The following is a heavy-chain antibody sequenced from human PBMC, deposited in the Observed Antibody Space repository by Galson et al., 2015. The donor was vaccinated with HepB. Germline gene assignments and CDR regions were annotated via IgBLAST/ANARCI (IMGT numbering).Heavy chain of an antibody. CDR3: ARDKVTERGGDYYGVDV. Sequence: SLRLSCAGSDFTFNYYTMHWVRQAPGKGLEWLSFISYDGNSRYYADFVKGRFTISRDDSKSTLYLQMNSLRDDDTALYYCARDKVTERGGDYYGVDVWGQGTTVIVSS. D-gene: IGHD3-16*01. V-gene: IGHV3-30-3*01. CDR2: ISYDGNSR. CDR1: DFTFNYYT. J-gene: IGHJ6*02.